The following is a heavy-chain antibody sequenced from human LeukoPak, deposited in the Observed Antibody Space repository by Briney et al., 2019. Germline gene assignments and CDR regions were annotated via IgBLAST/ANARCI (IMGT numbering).Heavy chain of an antibody. CDR2: IYYSGST. J-gene: IGHJ2*01. CDR3: ARDVKYYGSGTPRDYWYFDL. CDR1: GGSISSGGYY. D-gene: IGHD3-10*01. V-gene: IGHV4-31*03. Sequence: SETLSLTCTVSGGSISSGGYYWSWIRQHPRKGLEWIGYIYYSGSTYYNPSLKSRVTISVDTSKNQFSLKLSSVTAADTAVYYCARDVKYYGSGTPRDYWYFDLWGRGTLVTVSS.